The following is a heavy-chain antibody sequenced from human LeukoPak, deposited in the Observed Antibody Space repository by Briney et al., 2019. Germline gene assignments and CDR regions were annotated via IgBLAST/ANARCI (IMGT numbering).Heavy chain of an antibody. CDR3: ARGGRSSYGMDV. CDR2: IYPGDSDT. CDR1: GYIFSINW. V-gene: IGHV5-51*01. Sequence: GESLKISCKGSGYIFSINWIGWVRQMPGKGLEWMGIIYPGDSDTRYNPSFRGQVIISADKSISTAYLQLSSLKASDTAMYYCARGGRSSYGMDVWGQGTTVTVSS. D-gene: IGHD1-26*01. J-gene: IGHJ6*02.